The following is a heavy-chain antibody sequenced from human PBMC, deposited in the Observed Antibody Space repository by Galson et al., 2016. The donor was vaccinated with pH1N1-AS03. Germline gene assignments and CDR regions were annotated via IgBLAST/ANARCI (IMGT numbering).Heavy chain of an antibody. V-gene: IGHV3-7*01. CDR2: IKQDGSEN. CDR1: GFTFRSYW. CDR3: ARIKGGGNSDGFDI. D-gene: IGHD4-23*01. Sequence: SLRLSCAASGFTFRSYWMTWVRQAPGKGLEWVANIKQDGSENHSLDSVKGRFTISRDNVENSVYLQLNSLKVEDTAMYYCARIKGGGNSDGFDIWGLGTKVIVSS. J-gene: IGHJ3*02.